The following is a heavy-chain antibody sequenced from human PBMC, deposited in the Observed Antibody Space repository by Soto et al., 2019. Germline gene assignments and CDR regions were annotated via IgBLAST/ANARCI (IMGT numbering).Heavy chain of an antibody. D-gene: IGHD2-8*02. CDR3: ARGMTPPGAPAWYYFDS. CDR2: FSLSGTT. CDR1: GASITGSLF. Sequence: PSETLSLTCTVSGASITGSLFWSWIRQPAGKGLEWIGRFSLSGTTNYNPSLRSRVTMSADVSKNQFSLRLTSVTAADTALSYCARGMTPPGAPAWYYFDSWGQGTLVTVSS. J-gene: IGHJ4*02. V-gene: IGHV4-4*07.